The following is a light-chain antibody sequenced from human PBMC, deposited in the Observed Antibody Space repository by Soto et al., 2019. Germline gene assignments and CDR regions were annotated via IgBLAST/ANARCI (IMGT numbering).Light chain of an antibody. CDR2: GAS. CDR1: QSVRSN. V-gene: IGKV3-15*01. J-gene: IGKJ5*01. CDR3: QQYNTYST. Sequence: EIVMTQSPATLSASPGERATLSCRASQSVRSNLAWYQQKPGQAPRLLIYGASTRATGIPARFSGSGSGAEFTLTISSLQPDDFATYYCQQYNTYSTFGQGTRLEIK.